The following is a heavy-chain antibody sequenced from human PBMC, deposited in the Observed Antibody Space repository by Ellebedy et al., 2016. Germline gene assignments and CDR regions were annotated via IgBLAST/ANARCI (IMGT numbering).Heavy chain of an antibody. Sequence: SETLSLXCTVSGGSISSSSYYWGWIRQPPGKGLEWIGSIYYSGSTYYNPSLKSRVTISVDTSKNQFSLKLSSVTAADTAVYYCARRGYCANGVCYWYFDLWGRGTLVTVSS. CDR3: ARRGYCANGVCYWYFDL. V-gene: IGHV4-39*01. CDR1: GGSISSSSYY. J-gene: IGHJ2*01. D-gene: IGHD2-8*01. CDR2: IYYSGST.